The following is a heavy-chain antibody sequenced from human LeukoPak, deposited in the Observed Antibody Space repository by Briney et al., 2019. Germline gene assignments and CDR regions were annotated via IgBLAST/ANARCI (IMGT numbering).Heavy chain of an antibody. CDR1: GGTFSSYA. J-gene: IGHJ4*02. CDR2: IIPIFGTA. V-gene: IGHV1-69*13. CDR3: ARLGYYDSSGYYYYFDY. Sequence: SVKVSCKASGGTFSSYAISWVRQAPGQGLEWMGGIIPIFGTANYAQKFQGRGTITADESTSTAYMELSSLRSEDTAVYYCARLGYYDSSGYYYYFDYWGQGTLVTVSS. D-gene: IGHD3-22*01.